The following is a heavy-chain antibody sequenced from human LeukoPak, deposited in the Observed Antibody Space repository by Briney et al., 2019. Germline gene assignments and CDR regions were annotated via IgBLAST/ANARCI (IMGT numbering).Heavy chain of an antibody. Sequence: SETLSLTCSVSGGSITSSYYYWGWIRQPPGTGLEWIGSIYYSGRTYYNPSLKSRVTISVDTSKNQFSLKLSSVTAADTAVYYCARESDRYCSSTSCPNWYDPWGQGTLVTVSS. CDR3: ARESDRYCSSTSCPNWYDP. CDR2: IYYSGRT. D-gene: IGHD2-2*01. CDR1: GGSITSSYYY. V-gene: IGHV4-39*07. J-gene: IGHJ5*02.